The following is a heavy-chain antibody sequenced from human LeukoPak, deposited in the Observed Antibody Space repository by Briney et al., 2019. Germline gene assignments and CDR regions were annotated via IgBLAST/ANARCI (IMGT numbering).Heavy chain of an antibody. CDR1: GFTFSSYW. J-gene: IGHJ6*03. CDR2: IKQDGSEE. V-gene: IGHV3-7*01. CDR3: ARLYSSSSWYYYYYMDV. D-gene: IGHD6-6*01. Sequence: PGGSLRLSCAASGFTFSSYWMSWVRQAPGKGLEWVANIKQDGSEEYYVDSVKGRFTISRDNAKNSLYLQMNSLRAEDTAVYYCARLYSSSSWYYYYYMDVWGKGTTVTVSS.